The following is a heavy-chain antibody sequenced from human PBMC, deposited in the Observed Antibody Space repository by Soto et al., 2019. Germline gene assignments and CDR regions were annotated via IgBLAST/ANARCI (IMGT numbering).Heavy chain of an antibody. V-gene: IGHV3-7*01. D-gene: IGHD5-18*01. CDR1: GFTFSSYW. CDR3: AKVRGYSYGTRTLDY. Sequence: PGGTRILSCSASGFTFSSYWMSWVRQAPGKGLEWVANIKQDGSEKYYVDAVKGRFTISRDNAKNSLYLQMNSLRAEDTAVYYCAKVRGYSYGTRTLDYWGQGTLVTVSS. CDR2: IKQDGSEK. J-gene: IGHJ4*02.